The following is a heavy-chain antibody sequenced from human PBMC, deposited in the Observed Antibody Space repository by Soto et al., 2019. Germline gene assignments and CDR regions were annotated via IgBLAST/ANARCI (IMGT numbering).Heavy chain of an antibody. Sequence: GASVEVSCKASGYSFTSLYINWVRQTAGQGLEWMGWMEPSTGTTGYAQKFQGRVTMTRDTSINTAYMELTTLTSDDTAFYYCARGVSAGVDYWGQGTLVTVSS. CDR2: MEPSTGTT. CDR3: ARGVSAGVDY. V-gene: IGHV1-8*01. J-gene: IGHJ4*02. D-gene: IGHD1-26*01. CDR1: GYSFTSLY.